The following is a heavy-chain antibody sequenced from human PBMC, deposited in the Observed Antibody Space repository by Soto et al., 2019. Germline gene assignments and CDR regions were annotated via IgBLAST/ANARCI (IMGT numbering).Heavy chain of an antibody. D-gene: IGHD4-4*01. J-gene: IGHJ6*02. Sequence: GGSLRLSCAASGFTFSSYTINWVRQAPGKGLEWVSSISSSSSYIYYADSVKGRFTISRDNAKNSLYLQMNSLRADYTALYYCARDVTARGGMDVWGHGTTVTVSS. CDR3: ARDVTARGGMDV. CDR1: GFTFSSYT. V-gene: IGHV3-21*01. CDR2: ISSSSSYI.